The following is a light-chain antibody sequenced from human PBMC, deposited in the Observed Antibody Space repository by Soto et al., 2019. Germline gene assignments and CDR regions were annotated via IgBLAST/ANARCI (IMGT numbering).Light chain of an antibody. CDR3: CSYAGSYPLV. Sequence: QSALTQPRSVSGSPGQSVTISCTGTSSDVGGYNYVSWYQQHPGKAPKLMIYDVSKRPSGVPDRFSGSKSGNTASRTISGLQAEDEADYYCCSYAGSYPLVFGTGTKLTVL. V-gene: IGLV2-11*01. CDR2: DVS. J-gene: IGLJ1*01. CDR1: SSDVGGYNY.